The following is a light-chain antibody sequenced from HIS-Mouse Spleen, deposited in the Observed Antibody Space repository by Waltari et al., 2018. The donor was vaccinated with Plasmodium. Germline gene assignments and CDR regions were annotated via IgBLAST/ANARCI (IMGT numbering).Light chain of an antibody. Sequence: AIWITQSPSFLSASTRDILTISCLMSQGISSYLAWYQQKPGKAPELLIYAASTMQIGVPTRFSGSGSGTDFTLTISCLQSEDFATYYCQQYYSFPWTFGQGTKVEIK. CDR3: QQYYSFPWT. V-gene: IGKV1D-8*02. CDR2: AAS. J-gene: IGKJ1*01. CDR1: QGISSY.